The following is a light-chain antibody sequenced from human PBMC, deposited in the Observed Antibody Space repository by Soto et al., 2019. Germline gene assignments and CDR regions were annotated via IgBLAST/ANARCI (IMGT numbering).Light chain of an antibody. CDR3: SSYAYRNNLFQSMI. CDR2: EVT. V-gene: IGLV2-8*01. Sequence: QSALTQPPSASGSPGQSVTISCTGTSSDVAAYDYVSWYQQHPGKAPKLIIYEVTKRPSGVPDRFSGSKSGNTASLTVSGLQAEDEAEYYCSSYAYRNNLFQSMIFGGGTKLTVL. CDR1: SSDVAAYDY. J-gene: IGLJ2*01.